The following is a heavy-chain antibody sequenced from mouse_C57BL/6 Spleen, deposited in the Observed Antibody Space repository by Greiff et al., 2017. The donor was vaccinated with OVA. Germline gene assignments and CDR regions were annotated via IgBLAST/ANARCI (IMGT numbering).Heavy chain of an antibody. D-gene: IGHD1-1*01. CDR3: ARVITTVVATGNFDY. CDR1: GYTFTSYW. CDR2: IYPGSGST. Sequence: VQLQQPGAELVKPGASVKMSCKASGYTFTSYWITWVKQRPGQGLEWIGDIYPGSGSTNYNEKFKSKATLTVDTSSSTAYMQLSSLTSEDAAVYYCARVITTVVATGNFDYWGQGTTLTVSS. J-gene: IGHJ2*01. V-gene: IGHV1-55*01.